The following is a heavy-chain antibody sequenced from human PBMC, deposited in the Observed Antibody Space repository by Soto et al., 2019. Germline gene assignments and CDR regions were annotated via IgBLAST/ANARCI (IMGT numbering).Heavy chain of an antibody. CDR2: IYHSGST. Sequence: SETLSLTCAVSGYSISSGYYWGWIRQPPGKGLEWIGSIYHSGSTYYNPSLKSRVTISVDTSKNQFSLKLSSVTAADTAVYYCAREADIVVVVAAPDLNWFDPWGQGTLVTVSS. CDR1: GYSISSGYY. J-gene: IGHJ5*02. V-gene: IGHV4-38-2*02. CDR3: AREADIVVVVAAPDLNWFDP. D-gene: IGHD2-15*01.